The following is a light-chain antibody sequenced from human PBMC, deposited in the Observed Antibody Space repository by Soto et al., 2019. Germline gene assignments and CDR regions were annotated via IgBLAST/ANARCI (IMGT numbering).Light chain of an antibody. CDR3: SSYTSSSTLSTYV. V-gene: IGLV2-14*03. CDR2: DVS. Sequence: QSELIQPASVSRAPGRSITISCTGTSSDVGGYNYVSWYQHHPGKAPKLMIYDVSNRPSGVSNRFSGSKSGNTASLIISGLQAEDEADYYCSSYTSSSTLSTYVFGTGTKVTVL. J-gene: IGLJ1*01. CDR1: SSDVGGYNY.